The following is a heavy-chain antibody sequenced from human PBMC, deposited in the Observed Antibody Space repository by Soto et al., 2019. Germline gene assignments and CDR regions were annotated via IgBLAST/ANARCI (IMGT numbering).Heavy chain of an antibody. CDR2: IYWDDDK. Sequence: SGPTLVNPTQTLTLTCTFSGFSLSTSGVSVGWIRQPPGKALEWLALIYWDDDKRYRPSLKSRLTITKDTSKNQVVLTMTKMDPVDTATYYCAHRRITLVRGVHFDYWGQGTLVTVSS. CDR3: AHRRITLVRGVHFDY. D-gene: IGHD3-10*01. CDR1: GFSLSTSGVS. V-gene: IGHV2-5*02. J-gene: IGHJ4*02.